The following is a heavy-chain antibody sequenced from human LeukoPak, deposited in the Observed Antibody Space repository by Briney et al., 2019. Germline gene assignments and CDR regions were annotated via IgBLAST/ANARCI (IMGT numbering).Heavy chain of an antibody. J-gene: IGHJ6*04. CDR2: LYYSGST. CDR1: GRSNRRFY. V-gene: IGHV4-59*01. Sequence: SETLSLTCTVSGRSNRRFYWRWLRQPPGKGLEWGGYLYYSGSTNYNPSLKSRVTISVDTSKNQFSLKLSSVTAADTAVYYCARDRGIVVVPAAIYGASYYYYGMDVWGKGTTVTVSS. D-gene: IGHD2-2*02. CDR3: ARDRGIVVVPAAIYGASYYYYGMDV.